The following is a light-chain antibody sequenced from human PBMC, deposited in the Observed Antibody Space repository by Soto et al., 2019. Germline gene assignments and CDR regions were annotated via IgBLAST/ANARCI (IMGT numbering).Light chain of an antibody. CDR3: CSYAGDKTYV. CDR1: GSDVRTYNL. CDR2: EAS. V-gene: IGLV2-23*01. Sequence: QSALTQPASVSGSPGQSITISCTVTGSDVRTYNLVSWYQQHPGKVPKLIIYEASKRPSGVSNRFSGSQPGNKASLTVSGLQAEDEADYYCCSYAGDKTYVFGSGTKVTVL. J-gene: IGLJ1*01.